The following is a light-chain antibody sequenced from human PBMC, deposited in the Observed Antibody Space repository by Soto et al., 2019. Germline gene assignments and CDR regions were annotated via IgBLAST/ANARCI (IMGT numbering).Light chain of an antibody. CDR2: DAS. V-gene: IGKV3-20*01. CDR3: QQYGSSPYT. Sequence: EIVLTQSPGTLSLSPGERATLSCRASQSVSSSYLAWYQQKPGQAPRLLIYDASSRDTGIPDRFSGSGSGTDFNLTISRLEPEYFAVYFCQQYGSSPYTFGQGTKLEIK. J-gene: IGKJ2*01. CDR1: QSVSSSY.